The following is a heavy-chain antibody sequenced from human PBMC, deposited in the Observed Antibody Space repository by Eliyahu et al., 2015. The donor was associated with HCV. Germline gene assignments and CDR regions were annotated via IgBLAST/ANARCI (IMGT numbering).Heavy chain of an antibody. CDR1: GGXISSTYY. Sequence: QLQLQESGPGLVKPSETLSLTXTVSGGXISSTYYGGWXRRPPGRGLEWIGSIYYSGSTYYNPSLKSRVTISVDTSKNQFSLKLSSVTAADTAVYYCARQSKTGVIANYYFDYWGQGALVTVSS. D-gene: IGHD2-21*01. V-gene: IGHV4-39*01. J-gene: IGHJ4*02. CDR3: ARQSKTGVIANYYFDY. CDR2: IYYSGST.